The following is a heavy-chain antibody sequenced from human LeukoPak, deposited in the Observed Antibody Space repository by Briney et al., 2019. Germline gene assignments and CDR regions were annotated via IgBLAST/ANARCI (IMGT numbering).Heavy chain of an antibody. J-gene: IGHJ4*02. D-gene: IGHD3-16*02. V-gene: IGHV4-30-4*01. CDR2: IYYSGST. Sequence: SQTLPLTCTVSGGSISSGDYYWSWIRQPPGKGLEWIGYIYYSGSTYYNPSLKSRVTISVDTSKNQFSLKLSSVTAADTAVYYCARSLGELSPFDYWGQGTLVTVSS. CDR3: ARSLGELSPFDY. CDR1: GGSISSGDYY.